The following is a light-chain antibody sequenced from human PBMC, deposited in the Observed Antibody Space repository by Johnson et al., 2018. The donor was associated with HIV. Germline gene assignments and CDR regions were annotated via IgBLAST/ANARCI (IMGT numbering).Light chain of an antibody. CDR1: RSNIGNNY. V-gene: IGLV1-51*01. CDR3: GTWDTSPGAHYV. CDR2: DKN. J-gene: IGLJ1*01. Sequence: QSVLTQPPSVSAAPGQKVTISCSGSRSNIGNNYVSWYQQFPGTAPKLLIFDKNKRPSGIPDRFSASQSGTSAPLAITGLQTGDEADYYCGTWDTSPGAHYVFGSGTKVTVL.